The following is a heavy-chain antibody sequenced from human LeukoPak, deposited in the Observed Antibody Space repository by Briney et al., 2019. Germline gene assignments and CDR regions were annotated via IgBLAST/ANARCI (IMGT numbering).Heavy chain of an antibody. V-gene: IGHV3-74*01. CDR2: INYDGSAT. CDR1: GFTFSSYW. CDR3: VRDSFPPIY. D-gene: IGHD2/OR15-2a*01. J-gene: IGHJ4*02. Sequence: GGSLRLSCAASGFTFSSYWMHWVRQAPGKGLIWVSRINYDGSATNYADSVKGRFTISRDNAKNTVYLQMNSLRVEDTAVYYCVRDSFPPIYGGQGTLVTVSS.